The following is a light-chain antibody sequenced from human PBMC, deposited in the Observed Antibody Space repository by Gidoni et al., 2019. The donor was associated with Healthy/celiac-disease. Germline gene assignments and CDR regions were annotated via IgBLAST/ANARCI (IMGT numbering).Light chain of an antibody. Sequence: SYELTQPPSVSVALGQTSRITCGGNNIGSKNVHWYQQKPGHAPVLVIYRDSNRPSGIPERFSGSNSGNTATLTISRAQAGDEADYYCQVWDSSTGVFGTGTKVTVL. CDR2: RDS. CDR3: QVWDSSTGV. J-gene: IGLJ1*01. V-gene: IGLV3-9*01. CDR1: NIGSKN.